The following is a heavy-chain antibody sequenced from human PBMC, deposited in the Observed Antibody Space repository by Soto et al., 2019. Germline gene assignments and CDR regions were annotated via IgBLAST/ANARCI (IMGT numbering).Heavy chain of an antibody. CDR2: IKQDGSAK. J-gene: IGHJ4*02. D-gene: IGHD2-2*01. CDR1: GFTFSSYW. CDR3: ARWDSVVVTAGFDY. Sequence: PGESLRLSCAASGFTFSSYWMSWVRQAPGKGLEWVANIKQDGSAKYYVDSVKDRFTISGDNAKNSLYLQMNSLRAEDTAVYYCARWDSVVVTAGFDYWGQGTLVTV. V-gene: IGHV3-7*03.